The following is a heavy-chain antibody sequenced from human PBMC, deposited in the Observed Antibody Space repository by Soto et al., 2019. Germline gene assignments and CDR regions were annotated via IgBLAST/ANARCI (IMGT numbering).Heavy chain of an antibody. CDR2: ISGSGSST. Sequence: LRLSCVASGFTFNKHALTWGRQPPWKGLEWVSAISGSGSSTYDSDSVKGRFTISRDNSNNTLYLQMNSLRAEDTAIYYCARTPGVITVSSAFDLWGQGTLVTV. D-gene: IGHD3-22*01. CDR1: GFTFNKHA. J-gene: IGHJ4*02. CDR3: ARTPGVITVSSAFDL. V-gene: IGHV3-23*01.